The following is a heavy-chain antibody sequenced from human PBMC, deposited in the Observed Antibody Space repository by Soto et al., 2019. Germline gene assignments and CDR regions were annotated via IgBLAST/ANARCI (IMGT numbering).Heavy chain of an antibody. D-gene: IGHD6-6*01. Sequence: GASVKVSCKASGYTFTGYYMHWVRQAPGQGLEWMGWINPNSGGTNYAQKFQGWVTMTRDTSISTAYMELSRLRSDDTAVYYCARGSRPWYSSPSVMVYWGQGTLVTVSS. V-gene: IGHV1-2*04. CDR3: ARGSRPWYSSPSVMVY. J-gene: IGHJ4*02. CDR1: GYTFTGYY. CDR2: INPNSGGT.